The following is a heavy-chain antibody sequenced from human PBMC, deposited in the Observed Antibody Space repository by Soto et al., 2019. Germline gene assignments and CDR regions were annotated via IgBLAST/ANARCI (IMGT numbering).Heavy chain of an antibody. CDR3: XXXXXXXXXXXXHY. J-gene: IGHJ4*02. CDR1: GGSISSSSYY. Sequence: QLQLQESGPGLVKPSETLSLTCTVSGGSISSSSYYWGWIRQPPGKGLEWIGSIYYSGSTYYNPSPQSRLPISVDTSKNQFALKLSSVTAADTAXXXXXXXXXXXXXXXXHYWGQGTLVTVSS. CDR2: IYYSGST. V-gene: IGHV4-39*01.